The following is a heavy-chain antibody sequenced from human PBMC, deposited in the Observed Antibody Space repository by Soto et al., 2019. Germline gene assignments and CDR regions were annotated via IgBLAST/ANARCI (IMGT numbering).Heavy chain of an antibody. Sequence: SETLSLTCTVSGGSISNYYWNWIRQSPGKGLEWIGYIYSSGSTHYNPSLQNRVTISIDTSKNQFSLRLSSVTAADTAVYYCAGGIAARPLGYWGQGTLVTVS. CDR1: GGSISNYY. D-gene: IGHD6-6*01. CDR2: IYSSGST. J-gene: IGHJ4*02. V-gene: IGHV4-59*12. CDR3: AGGIAARPLGY.